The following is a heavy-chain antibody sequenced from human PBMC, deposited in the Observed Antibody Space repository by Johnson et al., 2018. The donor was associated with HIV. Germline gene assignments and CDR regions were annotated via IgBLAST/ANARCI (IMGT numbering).Heavy chain of an antibody. CDR1: GFTFSSYG. CDR2: IYSGGST. CDR3: ARASNSGYDQAFDI. D-gene: IGHD5-12*01. Sequence: QVQLVESGGGLVQPGGSLRLSCAASGFTFSSYGMHWVRQAPGKGLEWVAVIYSGGSTYYADSVKGRFTISRDNSKNTLYLQMNSLRAEDTAVYYCARASNSGYDQAFDIWGQGTMVTVSS. V-gene: IGHV3-NL1*01. J-gene: IGHJ3*02.